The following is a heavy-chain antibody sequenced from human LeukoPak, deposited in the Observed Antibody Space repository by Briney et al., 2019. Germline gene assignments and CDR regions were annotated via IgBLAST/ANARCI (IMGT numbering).Heavy chain of an antibody. CDR3: TRPDGYNYY. Sequence: QPGGSLRLSCAASGFTFSGSAMHWVRQASGKGLEWVGRIRSKANSYATAYAASVKGRFTISRDDSKNTAYLQMNSPKTEDTAVYYCTRPDGYNYYWGQGTLVTVSS. CDR1: GFTFSGSA. CDR2: IRSKANSYAT. J-gene: IGHJ4*02. V-gene: IGHV3-73*01. D-gene: IGHD5-24*01.